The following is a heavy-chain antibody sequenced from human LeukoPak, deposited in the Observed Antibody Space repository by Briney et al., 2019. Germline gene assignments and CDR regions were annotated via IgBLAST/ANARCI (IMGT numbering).Heavy chain of an antibody. Sequence: ASVKVSCKASGGTFSSYAISWVRQAPGQGLEWMGGIIPIFGTANYAQKFRGRVTITADKSTSTAYMELSSLRSEDTAVYYCARGDYYGSSSLDYWGQGTLVTVSS. D-gene: IGHD3-10*01. V-gene: IGHV1-69*06. CDR2: IIPIFGTA. J-gene: IGHJ4*02. CDR1: GGTFSSYA. CDR3: ARGDYYGSSSLDY.